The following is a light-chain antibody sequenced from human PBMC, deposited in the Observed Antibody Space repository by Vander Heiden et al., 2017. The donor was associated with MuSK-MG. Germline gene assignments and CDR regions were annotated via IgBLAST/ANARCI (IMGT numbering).Light chain of an antibody. CDR1: QSVSSY. J-gene: IGKJ3*01. CDR3: QQRSNWPLFT. Sequence: EIVLTQSPATLSLSPGERATLSCRDSQSVSSYLAWYQQKPGQAPRLLIYDASNRATGIPARFSGSGSGTDFTLTISSLEPEDFAVYYCQQRSNWPLFTFGRGTKVXIK. CDR2: DAS. V-gene: IGKV3-11*01.